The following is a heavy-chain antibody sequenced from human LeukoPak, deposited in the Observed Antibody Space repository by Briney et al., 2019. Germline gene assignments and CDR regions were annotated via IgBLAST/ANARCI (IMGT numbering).Heavy chain of an antibody. CDR3: ARRYCSSTNCYAFDY. V-gene: IGHV3-21*01. CDR1: GFTFSTYS. J-gene: IGHJ4*02. D-gene: IGHD2-2*01. Sequence: GSLRLSCAASGFTFSTYSMNWVRQAPGKGLEWVSSIDRSGSYIYYADSLKGRFTISRDNAKNSLYLQMNSLRAEDTAVYYCARRYCSSTNCYAFDYWGQGTLVTVSS. CDR2: IDRSGSYI.